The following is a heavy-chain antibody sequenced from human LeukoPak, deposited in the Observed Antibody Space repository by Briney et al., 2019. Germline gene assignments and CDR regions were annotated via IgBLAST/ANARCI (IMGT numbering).Heavy chain of an antibody. Sequence: PGGSLRLSCAASGFTFSDHYMDWVRQAPGKGLEWVGRTRNKANSYTTEYAASVKGRFTISRDDSKNSLYLQMNSLKTEDTAVYYCARFGYPYGMDVWGQGTTVTVSS. V-gene: IGHV3-72*01. J-gene: IGHJ6*02. CDR1: GFTFSDHY. CDR3: ARFGYPYGMDV. D-gene: IGHD5-12*01. CDR2: TRNKANSYTT.